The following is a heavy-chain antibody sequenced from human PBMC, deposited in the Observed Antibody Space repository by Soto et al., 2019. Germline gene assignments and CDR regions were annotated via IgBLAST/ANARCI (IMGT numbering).Heavy chain of an antibody. CDR3: AAPRDEYGSGVSWFTYGMDI. Sequence: PGGSLRLSCLASGFTFSDFAMTWVRHVPGRGLEWVASLDGAGGSTYYAESVRGRFSISRDNSQNTLFLQMKRLTVDDTAICYCAAPRDEYGSGVSWFTYGMDIWGQGTTVTVSS. V-gene: IGHV3-23*01. J-gene: IGHJ6*02. CDR1: GFTFSDFA. D-gene: IGHD3-10*01. CDR2: LDGAGGST.